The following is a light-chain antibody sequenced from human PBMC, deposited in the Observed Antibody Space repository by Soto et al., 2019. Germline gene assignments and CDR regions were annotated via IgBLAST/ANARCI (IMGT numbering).Light chain of an antibody. CDR2: DSS. J-gene: IGKJ1*01. V-gene: IGKV3-20*01. CDR3: QQYDRSPWT. Sequence: VLPPYPATLSVSPGERATLSCRASQSVRSHLAWYQQKPGQPPRLLIYDSSTRATGFPDRFSGSGSGTDFTLTISRLEPEDFAVYYCQQYDRSPWTFGQGTKVDI. CDR1: QSVRSH.